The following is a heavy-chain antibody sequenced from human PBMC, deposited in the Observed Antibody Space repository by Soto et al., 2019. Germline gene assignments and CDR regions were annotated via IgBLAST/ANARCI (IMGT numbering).Heavy chain of an antibody. CDR1: GFTFTSSA. V-gene: IGHV1-58*01. D-gene: IGHD3-9*01. CDR3: AAAPIYDILTVALDY. Sequence: SVKVSCKASGFTFTSSAVQWVRQARGQRLEWIGWIVVGSGNTNYAQKFQERVTITRDMSTSTAYMELSSLRSEDTAVYYCAAAPIYDILTVALDYWGQGTLVTVSS. CDR2: IVVGSGNT. J-gene: IGHJ4*02.